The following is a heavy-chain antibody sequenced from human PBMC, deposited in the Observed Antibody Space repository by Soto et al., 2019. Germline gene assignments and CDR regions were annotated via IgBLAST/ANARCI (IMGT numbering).Heavy chain of an antibody. CDR2: ISGSGGST. V-gene: IGHV3-23*01. CDR3: SRDDSDWFFN. CDR1: GFTFSSYA. J-gene: IGHJ4*02. Sequence: PGGSLRLSCAASGFTFSSYAMSWVRQAPGKGLEWVSVISGSGGSTYYADSVKGRFTISRDNSKNTLYLQMNSLRAEDTAVYYCSRDDSDWFFNWGRGTLVTVSS. D-gene: IGHD3-9*01.